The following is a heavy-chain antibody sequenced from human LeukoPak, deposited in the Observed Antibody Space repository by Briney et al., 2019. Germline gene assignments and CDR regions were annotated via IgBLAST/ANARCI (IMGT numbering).Heavy chain of an antibody. J-gene: IGHJ5*02. Sequence: ASVKVSCKASGYTFTVYYMHWVRQAPGQGLEWMGWINPNSGGTNYAQKFQGRATMTRDTSISTAYMELSRLRSDDTAVYYCARQRVTTTSSWFDPWGQGTLVTVSS. V-gene: IGHV1-2*02. D-gene: IGHD4-11*01. CDR3: ARQRVTTTSSWFDP. CDR1: GYTFTVYY. CDR2: INPNSGGT.